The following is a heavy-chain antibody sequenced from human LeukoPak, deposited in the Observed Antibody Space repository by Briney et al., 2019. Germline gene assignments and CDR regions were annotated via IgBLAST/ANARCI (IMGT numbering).Heavy chain of an antibody. Sequence: GGSLRLSCAASGFTVSSNYMSWVRQAPGKGLEWVSVIYSGGSTHYADSVKGRFTISRDNSKNTLYLQMNSLRAEDTAVYYCARDRGNHYYGSGSYTGPYYYGMDVWGQGTTVTVSS. V-gene: IGHV3-53*01. CDR3: ARDRGNHYYGSGSYTGPYYYGMDV. CDR2: IYSGGST. CDR1: GFTVSSNY. J-gene: IGHJ6*02. D-gene: IGHD3-10*01.